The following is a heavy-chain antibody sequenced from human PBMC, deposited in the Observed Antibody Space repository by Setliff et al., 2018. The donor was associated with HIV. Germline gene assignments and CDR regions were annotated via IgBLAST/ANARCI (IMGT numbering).Heavy chain of an antibody. CDR1: GYKFDDNW. Sequence: GESLKISCTVSGYKFDDNWIAWVRQMPGKGLESVGLISPTDSQTKYSSSLQGHVTISADKSINTAYLQWSSLQASDTAMYYCARRASKASLDYWGQGTLVTVSS. V-gene: IGHV5-51*01. CDR3: ARRASKASLDY. CDR2: ISPTDSQT. J-gene: IGHJ4*02.